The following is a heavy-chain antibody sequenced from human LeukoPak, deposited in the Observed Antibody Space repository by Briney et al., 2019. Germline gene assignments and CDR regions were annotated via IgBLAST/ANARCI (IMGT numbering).Heavy chain of an antibody. CDR1: GFTFSSSS. J-gene: IGHJ6*02. CDR3: VTIFGVVITRPNYYGMDV. CDR2: ITDAVGST. V-gene: IGHV3-23*01. D-gene: IGHD3-3*01. Sequence: GGSLRLSCAASGFTFSSSSISWVRQAPGKGLEWVSAITDAVGSTHYADSVKGRFTISSDNSKNTVYLQMNSLRPEDMAVYYCVTIFGVVITRPNYYGMDVWGQGTTVTVSS.